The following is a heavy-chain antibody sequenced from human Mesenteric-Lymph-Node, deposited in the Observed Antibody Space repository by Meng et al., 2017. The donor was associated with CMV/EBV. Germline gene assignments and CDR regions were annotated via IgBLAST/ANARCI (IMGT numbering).Heavy chain of an antibody. V-gene: IGHV3-74*01. CDR2: INADGSNT. Sequence: GESWGGFQTPWALLRLCSVGCCITSTSYWMRWVLQFPGEGLLWVSRINADGSNTSYADSVKDRFSISRDNAKNTLYLQMSDLRAADSDVYYCIRDLFGKRDYWGQGTLVTVSS. D-gene: IGHD3-3*01. J-gene: IGHJ4*02. CDR3: IRDLFGKRDY. CDR1: CITSTSYW.